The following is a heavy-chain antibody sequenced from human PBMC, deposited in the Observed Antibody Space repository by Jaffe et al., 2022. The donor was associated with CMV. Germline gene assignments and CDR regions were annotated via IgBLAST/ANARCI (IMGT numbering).Heavy chain of an antibody. CDR2: INHSGST. Sequence: QVQLQQWGAGLLKPSETLSLTCAVYGGSFSGYYWSWIRQPPGKGLEWIGEINHSGSTNYNPSLKSRVTISVDTSKNQFSLKLSSVTAADTAVYYCARVRRHYGDPRNWFDPWGQGTLVTVSS. D-gene: IGHD4-17*01. CDR1: GGSFSGYY. J-gene: IGHJ5*02. CDR3: ARVRRHYGDPRNWFDP. V-gene: IGHV4-34*01.